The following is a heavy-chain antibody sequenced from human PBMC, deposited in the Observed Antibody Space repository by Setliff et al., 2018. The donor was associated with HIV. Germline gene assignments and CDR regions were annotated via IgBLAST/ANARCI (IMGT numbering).Heavy chain of an antibody. CDR3: ARSRPYNSARDY. Sequence: GGSLRLSCAASGFTLSSTYMAWVRQAPGKGLEWVSTIYGSGDTYHADSVKGRFTLSRDNSKNTVCLQVGSPRPQDTAMYYCARSRPYNSARDYWGQGTLVTGSS. V-gene: IGHV3-66*02. CDR2: IYGSGDT. D-gene: IGHD6-25*01. CDR1: GFTLSSTY. J-gene: IGHJ4*02.